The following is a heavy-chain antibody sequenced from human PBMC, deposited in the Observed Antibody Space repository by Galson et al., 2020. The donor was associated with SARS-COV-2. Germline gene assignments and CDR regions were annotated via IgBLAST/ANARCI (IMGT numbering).Heavy chain of an antibody. D-gene: IGHD2-15*01. V-gene: IGHV3-7*03. CDR3: TRDFGSSSEVFVY. CDR1: GFNFSNYW. CDR2: IKSDGSDK. Sequence: GGSLRLSCAASGFNFSNYWMSWVRQAPGKGLEWVANIKSDGSDKHYVDSVKGRFTISRDNAENLLYLQMDNLRADDTALYYCTRDFGSSSEVFVYWGQGTLVTVSS. J-gene: IGHJ4*02.